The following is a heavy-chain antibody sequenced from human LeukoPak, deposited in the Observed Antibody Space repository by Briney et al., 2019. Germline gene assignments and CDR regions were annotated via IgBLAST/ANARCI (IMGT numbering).Heavy chain of an antibody. CDR1: GFSLSSYV. D-gene: IGHD1-26*01. Sequence: GGSLRLSCVASGFSLSSYVMEWVRQAPGKGLEFVSGITESGSATYYPSSMKGRFTISRDNSKNTLYLQMGSLTSEDMAVYYCARSRPGAEGSYNPFDYWGQGTLVTVSS. J-gene: IGHJ4*02. CDR2: ITESGSAT. CDR3: ARSRPGAEGSYNPFDY. V-gene: IGHV3-64*01.